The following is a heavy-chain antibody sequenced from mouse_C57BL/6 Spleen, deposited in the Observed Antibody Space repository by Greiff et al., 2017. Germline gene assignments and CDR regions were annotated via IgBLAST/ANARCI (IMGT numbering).Heavy chain of an antibody. V-gene: IGHV1-82*01. D-gene: IGHD1-1*01. CDR3: ARENYYGSSYGYYFDY. CDR2: IYPGDGDT. Sequence: QVQLQQSGPELVKPGASVKISCKASGYAFSSSWMNWVKQRPGKGLEWIGRIYPGDGDTNYNGKFKGKATLTADKSSSTAYMQLSSLTSEDSAVYFGARENYYGSSYGYYFDYWGQGTTLTVSS. J-gene: IGHJ2*01. CDR1: GYAFSSSW.